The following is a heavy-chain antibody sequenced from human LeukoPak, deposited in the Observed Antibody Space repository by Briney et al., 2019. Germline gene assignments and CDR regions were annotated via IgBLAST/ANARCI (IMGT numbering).Heavy chain of an antibody. CDR3: ARHGRTSYGMDV. CDR1: GGSIGGYS. CDR2: FFYSGST. J-gene: IGHJ6*02. Sequence: PSETLSLTCTVSGGSIGGYSWSWIRQPPGKRLEWIGYFFYSGSTNYNPSLHSRVTISVDTSKNQFSLKLDSVTAADMAVYYCARHGRTSYGMDVWGQGTTVTVSS. V-gene: IGHV4-59*08. D-gene: IGHD4-17*01.